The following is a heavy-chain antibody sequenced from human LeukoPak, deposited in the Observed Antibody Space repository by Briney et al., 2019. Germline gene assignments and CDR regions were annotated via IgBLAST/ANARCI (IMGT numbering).Heavy chain of an antibody. J-gene: IGHJ4*02. CDR2: ISYDANKK. CDR1: GFTLSSYG. CDR3: AKRLAGASGWYSLDY. V-gene: IGHV3-30*18. D-gene: IGHD6-19*01. Sequence: PGGSLRLSCAASGFTLSSYGMHWVRQAPGKELEWVAVISYDANKKYYVDSVKGRFTISRDDSNNTLYLQMNSLRAEDTAVYYCAKRLAGASGWYSLDYWGQGTLVTVSS.